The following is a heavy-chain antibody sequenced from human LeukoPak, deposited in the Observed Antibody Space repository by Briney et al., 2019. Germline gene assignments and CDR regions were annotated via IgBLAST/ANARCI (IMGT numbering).Heavy chain of an antibody. Sequence: PSETLSLTCTVSGGSINSDYWSWIRQPPGKGLEWIGYIYYSGSTNYNPSLKSRVTISVDTSKNQFSLKLSSVTAADTAVYYCARGAPYYYDSSGYLFNYWGQGTLVTVSS. V-gene: IGHV4-59*01. J-gene: IGHJ4*02. D-gene: IGHD3-22*01. CDR3: ARGAPYYYDSSGYLFNY. CDR2: IYYSGST. CDR1: GGSINSDY.